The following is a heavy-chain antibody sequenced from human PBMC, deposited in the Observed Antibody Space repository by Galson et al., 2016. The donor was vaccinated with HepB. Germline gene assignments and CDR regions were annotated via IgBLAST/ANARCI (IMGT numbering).Heavy chain of an antibody. D-gene: IGHD6-13*01. CDR1: GGSISSYY. CDR3: ARDLSTASSSWSGDYNYYAMDV. CDR2: IHYSGST. V-gene: IGHV4-59*01. J-gene: IGHJ6*02. Sequence: SETLSLTCTVSGGSISSYYWSWIRQPPGKGLEWIGYIHYSGSTNYNASFKSRVTISVDTSKNQFSLKLSSVTAADTAVYYCARDLSTASSSWSGDYNYYAMDVWGQGTTVTVSS.